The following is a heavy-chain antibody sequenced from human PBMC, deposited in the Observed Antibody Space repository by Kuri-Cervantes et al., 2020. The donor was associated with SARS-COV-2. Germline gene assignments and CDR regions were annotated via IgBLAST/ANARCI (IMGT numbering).Heavy chain of an antibody. V-gene: IGHV5-51*01. CDR1: GYSFTTYC. CDR2: ICPYDSTT. D-gene: IGHD1-26*01. Sequence: GESLKISCKASGYSFTTYCIAWVRQKPGKGLEWMGTICPYDSTTTYGPSFQGQVTISADKSVDTAYLQWNNLRAADTAIYYCARRSGTNWFDLWGQGTLVTVSS. CDR3: ARRSGTNWFDL. J-gene: IGHJ5*02.